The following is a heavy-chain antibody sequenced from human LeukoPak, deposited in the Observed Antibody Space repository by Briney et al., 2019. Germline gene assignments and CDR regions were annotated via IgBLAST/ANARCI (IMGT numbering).Heavy chain of an antibody. CDR1: GFTFSSYG. Sequence: GGSLRLSCAASGFTFSSYGMHWVRQAPGKGLEWVAVIWYDGSNKYYADSVKGRFTISRDNSKNTLYPQMNSLRAEDTAVYYCAKDPGLGGYYYDSSGYPSWGQGTLVTVSS. V-gene: IGHV3-33*06. D-gene: IGHD3-22*01. CDR3: AKDPGLGGYYYDSSGYPS. CDR2: IWYDGSNK. J-gene: IGHJ4*02.